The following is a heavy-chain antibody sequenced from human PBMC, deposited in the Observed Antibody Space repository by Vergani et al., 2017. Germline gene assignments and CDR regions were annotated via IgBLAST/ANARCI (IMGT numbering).Heavy chain of an antibody. Sequence: QVQLQESGPGLVKPSQTLSLTCTVSGSSISSGSYYWSWIRQPAGKGLEWIGRIYTSGSTNYNPSLKSRVTISVDTSKNQFSLKLSSVTAADTAVYYCARDPKNYYDSSGYYYPYYYGMDVWGQGTTVTVSS. V-gene: IGHV4-61*02. CDR3: ARDPKNYYDSSGYYYPYYYGMDV. CDR2: IYTSGST. J-gene: IGHJ6*02. CDR1: GSSISSGSYY. D-gene: IGHD3-22*01.